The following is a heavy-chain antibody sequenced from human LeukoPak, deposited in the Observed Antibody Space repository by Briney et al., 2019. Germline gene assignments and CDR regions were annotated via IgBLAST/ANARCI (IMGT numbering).Heavy chain of an antibody. J-gene: IGHJ4*02. CDR1: GYTFTGYY. CDR2: INPNSGGT. CDR3: ARVHCSSTSCYLVGAFDY. Sequence: ASVKVSCKASGYTFTGYYMHWVRQAPGQGLEWMGWINPNSGGTNYAQKFQGRVTMTRDTSISTAYMELSRLGSDDTAVYCCARVHCSSTSCYLVGAFDYWGQGTLVTVSS. D-gene: IGHD2-2*01. V-gene: IGHV1-2*02.